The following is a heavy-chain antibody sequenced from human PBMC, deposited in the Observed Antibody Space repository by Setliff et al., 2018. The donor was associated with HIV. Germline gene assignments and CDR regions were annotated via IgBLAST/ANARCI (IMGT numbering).Heavy chain of an antibody. CDR1: DDSVSTFY. J-gene: IGHJ4*01. D-gene: IGHD3-3*01. Sequence: LSLTCTVSDDSVSTFYWNWIRQPPGKGLEWIGFIHHTGSTVSNPSLKSRVTILMDLSRNQLSLHLASVTTADTAVYFCAPGEGVASTYYHDWGQGTQVTSPQ. CDR3: APGEGVASTYYHD. V-gene: IGHV4-59*02. CDR2: IHHTGST.